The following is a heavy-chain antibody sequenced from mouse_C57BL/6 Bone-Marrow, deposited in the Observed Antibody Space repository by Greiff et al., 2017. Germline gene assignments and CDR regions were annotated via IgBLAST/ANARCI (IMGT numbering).Heavy chain of an antibody. Sequence: DVQLQESGPELVKPGASVKMSCKASGYTFTDYNMHWVKQSHGKSLEWIGYINPNNGGTSYNQKFKGKGTLTVNKSSSTAYMELRSLTSEDSAVYYCARGGSYVRAMDYWGQGTSVTVSS. J-gene: IGHJ4*01. CDR2: INPNNGGT. V-gene: IGHV1-22*01. CDR1: GYTFTDYN. D-gene: IGHD1-1*02. CDR3: ARGGSYVRAMDY.